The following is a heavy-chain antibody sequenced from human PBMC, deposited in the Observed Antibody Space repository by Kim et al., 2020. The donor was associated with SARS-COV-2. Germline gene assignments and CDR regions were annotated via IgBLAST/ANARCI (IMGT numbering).Heavy chain of an antibody. CDR1: GGSFSGYY. V-gene: IGHV4-34*01. Sequence: SETLSLTCAVYGGSFSGYYWSWIRQPPGKGLEWIGEINHSGSTNYNPSLKSRVTISVDTSKNQFSLKLSSVTAADTAVYYCARNYYGSGSYYIYYGMDVWGQGTTVTVSS. CDR3: ARNYYGSGSYYIYYGMDV. J-gene: IGHJ6*02. D-gene: IGHD3-10*01. CDR2: INHSGST.